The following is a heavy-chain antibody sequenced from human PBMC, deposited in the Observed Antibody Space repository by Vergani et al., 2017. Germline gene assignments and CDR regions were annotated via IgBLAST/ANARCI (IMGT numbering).Heavy chain of an antibody. CDR2: IYSGGST. V-gene: IGHV3-66*01. J-gene: IGHJ3*02. CDR1: GFTVRSNY. D-gene: IGHD3-16*02. CDR3: ATPYDYVWGSYRFAFDI. Sequence: EVQLVESGGGLVKPGGSLRLSCAASGFTVRSNYMSWVRQAPGKGLEWFSVIYSGGSTYYADSVKGSFTISRDNSMNTLYLQMTSLIAEDTAAYYCATPYDYVWGSYRFAFDIWGQGTMVTVSS.